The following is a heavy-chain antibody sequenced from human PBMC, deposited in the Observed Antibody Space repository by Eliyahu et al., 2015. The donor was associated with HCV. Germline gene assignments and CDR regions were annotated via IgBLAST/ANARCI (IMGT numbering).Heavy chain of an antibody. J-gene: IGHJ6*02. V-gene: IGHV3-20*03. D-gene: IGHD2-21*02. CDR3: AREVVVTATFYYYYGMDV. Sequence: GYADSVKGRFTISRDNAKNSLYLQMNSLRAEDTALYYCAREVVVTATFYYYYGMDVWGQGTTVTVSS.